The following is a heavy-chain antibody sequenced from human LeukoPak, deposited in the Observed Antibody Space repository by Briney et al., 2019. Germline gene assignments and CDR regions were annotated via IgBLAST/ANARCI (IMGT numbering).Heavy chain of an antibody. V-gene: IGHV3-74*01. CDR2: INSDGSST. CDR1: GFTFSSYR. J-gene: IGHJ4*02. Sequence: GGSLRLSCAASGFTFSSYRMHWVRQAPGKGLVWLSRINSDGSSTTYADSVKGRFTVSRDNAKNTLFLQMNFLRDEDTAVYYCARGGSGGSSWPVDYWGQGTLVTVSS. CDR3: ARGGSGGSSWPVDY. D-gene: IGHD6-13*01.